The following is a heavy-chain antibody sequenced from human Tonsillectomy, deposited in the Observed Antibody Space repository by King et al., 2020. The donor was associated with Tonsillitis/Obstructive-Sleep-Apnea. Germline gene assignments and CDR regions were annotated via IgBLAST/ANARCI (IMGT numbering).Heavy chain of an antibody. D-gene: IGHD2-15*01. CDR1: GYTFTSNG. Sequence: QLVQSGAEVKKPGAAVKVSCKASGYTFTSNGISWVRQAPGQGLEWMGGISTYKGNTNYAQKFQGRVTMTTDTSTSTAYMERRSLRSDDTAVYYCAGDFRSGGTTFDYWGQGTLVTVSS. J-gene: IGHJ4*02. CDR2: ISTYKGNT. V-gene: IGHV1-18*01. CDR3: AGDFRSGGTTFDY.